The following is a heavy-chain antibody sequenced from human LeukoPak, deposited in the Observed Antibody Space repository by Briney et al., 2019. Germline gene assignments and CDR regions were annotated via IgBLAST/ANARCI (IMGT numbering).Heavy chain of an antibody. CDR2: INTNTGNP. Sequence: ASVKVSCKASGYTFTSYAMNWVRQAPGQGLEWMGWINTNTGNPTCAQGFTGRFVFSLGTSVSTAYLQISSLKAEDTAVYYCARAQRYFDPRGYFQHWGQGTLVTVSS. J-gene: IGHJ1*01. CDR3: ARAQRYFDPRGYFQH. V-gene: IGHV7-4-1*02. D-gene: IGHD3-9*01. CDR1: GYTFTSYA.